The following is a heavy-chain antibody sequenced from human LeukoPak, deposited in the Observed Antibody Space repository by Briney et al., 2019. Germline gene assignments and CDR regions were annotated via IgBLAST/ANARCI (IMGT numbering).Heavy chain of an antibody. D-gene: IGHD4-17*01. CDR1: GFTFSTYT. V-gene: IGHV3-48*01. Sequence: HLGGSLRLSCAASGFTFSTYTMNWVRQAPGKGLEWVSYISSSSSSIIYYADSVKGRFTISRDNAKNSLYLQMNSLRAEDTAMYYCARGPYGDYVDAFDFWGQGTMVTVSS. J-gene: IGHJ3*01. CDR3: ARGPYGDYVDAFDF. CDR2: ISSSSSSII.